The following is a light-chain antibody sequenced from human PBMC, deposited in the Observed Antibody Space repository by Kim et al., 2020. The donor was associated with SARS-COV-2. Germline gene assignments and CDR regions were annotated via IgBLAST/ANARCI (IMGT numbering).Light chain of an antibody. CDR2: AAS. J-gene: IGKJ3*01. CDR1: QSISSY. Sequence: ASVGDRVTITCRASQSISSYLNWYQQKPGKAPKLLIYAASSLQSGVPSRFSGSGSGTEFTLTISSLQPEDFATYYCQQSYSTPITFGPGTKVDIK. CDR3: QQSYSTPIT. V-gene: IGKV1-39*01.